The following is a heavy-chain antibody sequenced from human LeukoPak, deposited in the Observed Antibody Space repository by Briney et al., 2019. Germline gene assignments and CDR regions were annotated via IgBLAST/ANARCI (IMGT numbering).Heavy chain of an antibody. V-gene: IGHV3-23*01. D-gene: IGHD1-26*01. CDR3: AKGTSGSYYH. CDR2: ISNSGGRT. J-gene: IGHJ5*02. Sequence: GGSLRLSCAASRFTFSSYVMNWVRQAPGKGLEWVSEISNSGGRTYYADSVKGRFTIPRDNSKNTLYLQMNSLRAEDTAVYYCAKGTSGSYYHWGQGTLVTVSS. CDR1: RFTFSSYV.